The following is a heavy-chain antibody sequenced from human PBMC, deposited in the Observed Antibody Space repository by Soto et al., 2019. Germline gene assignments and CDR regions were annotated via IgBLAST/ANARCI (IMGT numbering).Heavy chain of an antibody. Sequence: EVQLLEFGGGLVQPGGSLRLSCAASGFTFSAYAMSWVRQAPGKGLEWVSAISGSGDNTYYAQSVKGRFTFSRDNSKNPLYLQINSLKAEDTAVYYCAKDSGRGGGSVFNYWGQGTLVTVSS. D-gene: IGHD2-15*01. CDR1: GFTFSAYA. J-gene: IGHJ4*02. CDR3: AKDSGRGGGSVFNY. V-gene: IGHV3-23*01. CDR2: ISGSGDNT.